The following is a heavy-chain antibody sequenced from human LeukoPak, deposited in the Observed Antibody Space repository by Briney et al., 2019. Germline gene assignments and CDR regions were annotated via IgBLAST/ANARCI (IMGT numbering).Heavy chain of an antibody. J-gene: IGHJ6*03. CDR1: GFTFSSYA. CDR2: ISGSGGST. V-gene: IGHV3-23*01. Sequence: GGSLRLSCAASGFTFSSYAMSWVRQAPGKGLEWVSAISGSGGSTYYADSVKGRFTISRDNAKNSLYLQMNSLRAEDTAVYYCARAAVGTPGYYYYYMDVWGKGTTVTVSS. CDR3: ARAAVGTPGYYYYYMDV. D-gene: IGHD1-1*01.